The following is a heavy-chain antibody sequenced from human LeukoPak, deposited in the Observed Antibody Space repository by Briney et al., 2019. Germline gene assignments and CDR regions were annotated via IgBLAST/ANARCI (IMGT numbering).Heavy chain of an antibody. CDR1: GFTFDDYT. V-gene: IGHV3-43*01. D-gene: IGHD6-13*01. CDR3: VRGQATAWGLDY. CDR2: ISWDGGST. Sequence: GGSLRLSCAASGFTFDDYTMHWVRQAPGKGLEWVSLISWDGGSTYYADSVKGRFTISRDNSKNSLYLQMNSLRAEDTALYYCVRGQATAWGLDYWGQGTLVTVSS. J-gene: IGHJ4*02.